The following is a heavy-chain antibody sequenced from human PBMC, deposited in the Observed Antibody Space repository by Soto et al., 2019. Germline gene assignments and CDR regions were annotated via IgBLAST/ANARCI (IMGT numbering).Heavy chain of an antibody. CDR2: IWYDGSNK. CDR1: GFTFSSYG. D-gene: IGHD4-17*01. CDR3: ARDGRSAFAY. V-gene: IGHV3-33*01. J-gene: IGHJ4*02. Sequence: QVQLVESGGGVVQPGRSLRLSCAASGFTFSSYGMHWVRQAPGKGLEWVAVIWYDGSNKYYADSVKGRFTISRDNSKNTLYLQMNSLRAEDTAVYYCARDGRSAFAYWGQGTLVTVSS.